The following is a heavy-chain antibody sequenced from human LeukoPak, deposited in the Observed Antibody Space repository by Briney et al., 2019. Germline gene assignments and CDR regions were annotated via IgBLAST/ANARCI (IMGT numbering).Heavy chain of an antibody. CDR2: IRYDGSNK. Sequence: GSLRLSCAASGFTFSSYGMHWVRQAPGKGLEWVAFIRYDGSNKYYADSVKGRFTISRDNSKNTLYLQMNSLRAEDTAVYYCAKDLSLLGVTGTMISWGQGTLVTVSS. CDR1: GFTFSSYG. J-gene: IGHJ5*02. V-gene: IGHV3-30*02. D-gene: IGHD1-7*01. CDR3: AKDLSLLGVTGTMIS.